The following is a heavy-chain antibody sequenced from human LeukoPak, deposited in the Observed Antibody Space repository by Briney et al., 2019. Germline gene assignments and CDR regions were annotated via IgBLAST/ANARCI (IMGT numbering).Heavy chain of an antibody. CDR1: SGSISSYY. CDR2: IYYSGST. Sequence: SETLSLTCTVSSGSISSYYWSWIRQPPGKGLEWIGYIYYSGSTNYNPSLKSRVTISVDTSKNQFSLKLSSVTAADTAVYYCARVAAPTWFDPWGQGTLVTVSS. CDR3: ARVAAPTWFDP. D-gene: IGHD6-25*01. J-gene: IGHJ5*02. V-gene: IGHV4-59*01.